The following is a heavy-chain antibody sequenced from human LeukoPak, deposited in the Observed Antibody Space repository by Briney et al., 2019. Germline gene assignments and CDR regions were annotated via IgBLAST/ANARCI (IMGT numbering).Heavy chain of an antibody. V-gene: IGHV3-64D*06. CDR3: VKVKYCSGGSCYGSYGMDV. CDR1: RFTFSSYA. Sequence: GGSLRLSCSASRFTFSSYAMHWVRQAPGKGLEYVSAISSNGGSTYYADSVKGRFTISRDNSENTLYLQMSSLRAEDTAVYYCVKVKYCSGGSCYGSYGMDVWGKGTTVTVSS. CDR2: ISSNGGST. D-gene: IGHD2-15*01. J-gene: IGHJ6*04.